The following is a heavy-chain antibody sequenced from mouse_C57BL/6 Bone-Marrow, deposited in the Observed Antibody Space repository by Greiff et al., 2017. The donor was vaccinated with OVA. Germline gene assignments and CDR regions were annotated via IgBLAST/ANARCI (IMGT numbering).Heavy chain of an antibody. V-gene: IGHV5-16*01. CDR1: GFTFSDYY. CDR3: ARDPLYDYDERVYWYFDV. D-gene: IGHD2-4*01. Sequence: DVKLVESEGGLVQPGSSMKLSCTASGFTFSDYYMAWVRQVPEKGLEWVANINYDGSSTYYLDSLKSRFIISRDNAKNILYLQMSSLKSEDTATYYCARDPLYDYDERVYWYFDVWGTGTTVTVSS. J-gene: IGHJ1*03. CDR2: INYDGSST.